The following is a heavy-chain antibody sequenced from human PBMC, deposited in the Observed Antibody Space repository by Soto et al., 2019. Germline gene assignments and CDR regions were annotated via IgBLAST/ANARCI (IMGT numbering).Heavy chain of an antibody. CDR3: AKDARYCGGDCHMFDY. J-gene: IGHJ4*02. V-gene: IGHV3-30*18. CDR1: GFMFRTYF. CDR2: MSSDGSSE. D-gene: IGHD2-21*02. Sequence: GGSLRLSCVASGFMFRTYFMRWVRQAPGKGLEWVATMSSDGSSESYAESVKGRFTISRDNSRNTLNLQMNSLRGDDTAIYYCAKDARYCGGDCHMFDYWGQGTLVTVSS.